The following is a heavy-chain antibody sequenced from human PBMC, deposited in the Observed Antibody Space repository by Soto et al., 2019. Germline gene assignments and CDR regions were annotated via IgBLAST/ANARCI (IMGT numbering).Heavy chain of an antibody. CDR2: IWYDGSNK. J-gene: IGHJ6*02. CDR3: ARDGAPQLVGIPGDYCYGMDV. Sequence: QVQLVESGGGVVQPGRSLRLSCAASGFTFSSYGMHWVRQAPGKGLEWVAVIWYDGSNKYYADSVKGRFTISRDNSKNTLYLHMNSLRAEDTAVSYCARDGAPQLVGIPGDYCYGMDVWGRETTVTVSS. D-gene: IGHD6-6*01. CDR1: GFTFSSYG. V-gene: IGHV3-33*01.